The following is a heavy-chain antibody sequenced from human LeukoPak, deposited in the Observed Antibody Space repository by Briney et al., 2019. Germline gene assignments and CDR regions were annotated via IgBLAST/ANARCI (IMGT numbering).Heavy chain of an antibody. Sequence: PGGSLRLSXAASGFTFNNYDMHWVRQGPGMGLEWVAFIRYDGSNECYADSVKGRFTISRDNSKNTLYLQMNSLRAEDTAVYYCVGDFDYWGQGTLVTVSS. V-gene: IGHV3-30*02. CDR2: IRYDGSNE. CDR3: VGDFDY. D-gene: IGHD3-16*01. J-gene: IGHJ4*02. CDR1: GFTFNNYD.